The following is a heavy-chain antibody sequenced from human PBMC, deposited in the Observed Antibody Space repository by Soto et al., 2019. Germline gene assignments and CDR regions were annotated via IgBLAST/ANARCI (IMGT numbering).Heavy chain of an antibody. CDR1: GGSISSYY. Sequence: SETLSLTCTVSGGSISSYYWSWIRQPPGKGLEWIGYIYYSGSTNYNPSLKSRVTISVETSKNQFSLKLSSVTAADTAVYYCARLQTYYYDSSGYSFDYWGQGTLVTVSS. J-gene: IGHJ4*02. D-gene: IGHD3-22*01. V-gene: IGHV4-59*01. CDR3: ARLQTYYYDSSGYSFDY. CDR2: IYYSGST.